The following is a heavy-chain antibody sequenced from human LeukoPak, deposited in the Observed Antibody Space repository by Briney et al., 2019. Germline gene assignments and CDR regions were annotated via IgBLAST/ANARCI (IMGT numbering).Heavy chain of an antibody. D-gene: IGHD3-16*02. J-gene: IGHJ5*02. V-gene: IGHV1-2*02. CDR2: INPNSGGT. Sequence: ASVKVSCKASGYTFTDYYIHWVRQAPGQGLEWMGWINPNSGGTNYAQKLQGRVTMTTDTSTSTAYMELRSLRSDDKAVYYCARDRNDYVWGSYRYNWFDPWGQGTLVTVSS. CDR1: GYTFTDYY. CDR3: ARDRNDYVWGSYRYNWFDP.